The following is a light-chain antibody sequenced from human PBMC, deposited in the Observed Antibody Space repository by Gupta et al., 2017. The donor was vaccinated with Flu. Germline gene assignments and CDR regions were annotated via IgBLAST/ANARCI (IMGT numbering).Light chain of an antibody. CDR1: QSVSSY. CDR2: DAS. J-gene: IGKJ4*01. CDR3: QQRSSWPRLT. V-gene: IGKV3-11*01. Sequence: EIVLPQSPATLSLSPGERATRSCRASQSVSSYLAWYQQKPGQAPRLLIYDASNRATGIPARFSGSGSGTDFTLTISSLEPEDFAVYYCQQRSSWPRLTFGGGTKVEIK.